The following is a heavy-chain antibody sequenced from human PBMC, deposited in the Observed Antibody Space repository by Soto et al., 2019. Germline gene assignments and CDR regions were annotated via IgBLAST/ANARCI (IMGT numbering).Heavy chain of an antibody. V-gene: IGHV3-53*04. J-gene: IGHJ6*03. CDR2: IFSSSNT. CDR3: ARICSGDACYSYGNYYYYMDV. Sequence: EVQLVESGGGLVQPGGSLRLSCAASGFTVSRNPMTWVRQAPGKGLEWVSIIFSSSNTHYADSVKGRFTTSRHNSNNTLYLHMSSLRPEDTGVYFCARICSGDACYSYGNYYYYMDVWGKGTTVTVSS. D-gene: IGHD2-15*01. CDR1: GFTVSRNP.